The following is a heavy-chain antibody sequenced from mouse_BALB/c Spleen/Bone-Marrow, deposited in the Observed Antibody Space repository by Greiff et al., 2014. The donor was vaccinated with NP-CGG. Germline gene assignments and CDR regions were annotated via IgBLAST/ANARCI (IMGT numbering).Heavy chain of an antibody. CDR3: ARDQEYHNFYYAMDY. V-gene: IGHV2-6-7*01. D-gene: IGHD3-2*02. CDR2: IWGDGST. J-gene: IGHJ4*01. Sequence: VQLQQSGPGLVAPSQSLSITCTVSGFSLSGYAVNWVRQPPGKGLEWLGMIWGDGSTDYNSALKSRLNISKDSSKSQVFLKMSSLQTDDTASYYCARDQEYHNFYYAMDYWGQGIPVTVSS. CDR1: GFSLSGYA.